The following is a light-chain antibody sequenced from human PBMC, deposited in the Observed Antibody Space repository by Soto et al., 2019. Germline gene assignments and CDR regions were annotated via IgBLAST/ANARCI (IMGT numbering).Light chain of an antibody. J-gene: IGKJ3*01. CDR2: DAS. CDR1: QSVSSTY. V-gene: IGKV3-20*01. Sequence: IVLTQSPDTLSLSPGERATLSCRASQSVSSTYLAWYQQKPGQAPRLLIYDASNRATSIPDRFSGSGSGTDFTLTISRLEPEDFAVYYCQQYGRSPDLFTFGPGTKVEIK. CDR3: QQYGRSPDLFT.